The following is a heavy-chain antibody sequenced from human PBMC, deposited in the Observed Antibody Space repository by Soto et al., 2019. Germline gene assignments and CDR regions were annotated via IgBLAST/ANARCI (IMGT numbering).Heavy chain of an antibody. D-gene: IGHD2-2*01. CDR1: GFSFSYYG. CDR2: ISSEGNKK. J-gene: IGHJ4*02. V-gene: IGHV3-30*18. Sequence: VVSLRLSCAASGFSFSYYGMHWVRQSSGKGLEWVAIISSEGNKKYYADSVKGRFSISRDNSENTLYLQMDSLRAEDTAVYYCAKDSMRGEVPAALNFDNWGQGTLVTVSS. CDR3: AKDSMRGEVPAALNFDN.